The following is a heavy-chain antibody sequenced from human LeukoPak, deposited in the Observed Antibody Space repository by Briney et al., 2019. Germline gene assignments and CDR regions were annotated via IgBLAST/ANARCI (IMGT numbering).Heavy chain of an antibody. CDR3: ARCTLRGDCYEDY. CDR2: ISYDGSNK. D-gene: IGHD2-21*02. CDR1: GFTFSDYG. V-gene: IGHV3-30*03. J-gene: IGHJ4*02. Sequence: PGGSLRLSCAASGFTFSDYGMHWVRQAPGKGLEWVAVISYDGSNKYSADSVEGRFTISRDNSKNTLYLQMSSLRAEDTAVYYCARCTLRGDCYEDYWGQGALVTVSS.